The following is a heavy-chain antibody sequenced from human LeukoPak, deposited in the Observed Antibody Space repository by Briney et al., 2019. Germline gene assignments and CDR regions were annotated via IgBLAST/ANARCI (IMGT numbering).Heavy chain of an antibody. CDR2: INHSGST. V-gene: IGHV4-34*01. CDR1: GGSFSGYY. CDR3: ARGFSPRRLYIAAASYYFDY. D-gene: IGHD6-13*01. J-gene: IGHJ4*02. Sequence: PSETLSLTCAVYGGSFSGYYWSWIRQPPGKGLEGFGEINHSGSTNYNPSLKSRVTISVDTSQNQCSQKLSSVTAADTAVYYCARGFSPRRLYIAAASYYFDYWGQGTLVTVSS.